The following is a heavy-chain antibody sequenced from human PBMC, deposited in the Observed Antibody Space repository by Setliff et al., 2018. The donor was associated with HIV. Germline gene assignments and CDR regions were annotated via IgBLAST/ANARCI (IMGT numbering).Heavy chain of an antibody. CDR2: ISYDGSNK. J-gene: IGHJ5*02. Sequence: PGGSLRLSCAASGFTFSTYGMHWVRQAPGKGLEWVAVISYDGSNKYYADSVKGRFTISRDNTKNTLYLEMHSLRTEDTAVYFCARGAPAVPPALSPPHSYNWFDPWGQGTVVTVPS. CDR3: ARGAPAVPPALSPPHSYNWFDP. V-gene: IGHV3-30*03. D-gene: IGHD3-16*02. CDR1: GFTFSTYG.